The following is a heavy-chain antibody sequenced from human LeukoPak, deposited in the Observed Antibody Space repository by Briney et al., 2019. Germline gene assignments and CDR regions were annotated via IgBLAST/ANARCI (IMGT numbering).Heavy chain of an antibody. D-gene: IGHD1-26*01. J-gene: IGHJ3*02. V-gene: IGHV4-59*01. CDR1: AAPITSYY. CDR3: ARGGSIVGTTPHDAFDI. Sequence: PSETLSLTCTVSAAPITSYYWSWIRQPPGKGLEWIGYIYYSGSTNYNPSLKSRVAISVDTSKNPVSLRLSSVTAADTAVYYCARGGSIVGTTPHDAFDIWGQGTVVTVS. CDR2: IYYSGST.